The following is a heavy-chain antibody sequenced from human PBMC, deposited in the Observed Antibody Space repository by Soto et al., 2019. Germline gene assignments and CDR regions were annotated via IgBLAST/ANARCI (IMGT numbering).Heavy chain of an antibody. V-gene: IGHV4-30-2*01. Sequence: QLRLQESGSGLVKPSQTLALTCAVSGGSISSGGYSWSWIRQPPGKGLEWIGYIYHSGSTYYNPSLKSRVTISVDRSKNQFSLKLSSVTAADTAVYYCATVPGPWGQGTLVTVSS. CDR2: IYHSGST. J-gene: IGHJ5*02. CDR1: GGSISSGGYS. CDR3: ATVPGP.